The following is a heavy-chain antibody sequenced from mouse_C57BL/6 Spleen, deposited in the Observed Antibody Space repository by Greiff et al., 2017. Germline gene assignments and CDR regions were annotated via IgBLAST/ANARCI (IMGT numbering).Heavy chain of an antibody. CDR1: GYSFTSYY. CDR3: ARALDGAPLGY. J-gene: IGHJ2*01. Sequence: QVQLQQSGPELVKPGASVKISCKASGYSFTSYYIHWVKQRPGQGLEWIGWIYPGSGNTKYNEKFKGKATLTADTSSSTAYMQRSRLTSEDSAVYYSARALDGAPLGYWGQGTTLTVSS. D-gene: IGHD1-1*02. V-gene: IGHV1-66*01. CDR2: IYPGSGNT.